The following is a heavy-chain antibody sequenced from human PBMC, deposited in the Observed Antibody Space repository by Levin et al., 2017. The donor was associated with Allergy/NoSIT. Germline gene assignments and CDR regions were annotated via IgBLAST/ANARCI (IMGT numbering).Heavy chain of an antibody. CDR1: GFTFGDYA. Sequence: GGSLRLSCTGSGFTFGDYAMSWVRQAPGKGLEWVGFIRNKAHGGTTEYAAPVKGRLTISRDDSKSIAYLQMNSLKTEDTAVYFFARGGPPNYDYNWGSYRDGYFDYWGQGTLVTVSS. CDR2: IRNKAHGGTT. V-gene: IGHV3-49*04. CDR3: ARGGPPNYDYNWGSYRDGYFDY. D-gene: IGHD3-16*02. J-gene: IGHJ4*02.